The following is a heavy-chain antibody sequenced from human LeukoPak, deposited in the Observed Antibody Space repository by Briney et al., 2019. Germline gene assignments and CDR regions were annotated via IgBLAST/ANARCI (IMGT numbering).Heavy chain of an antibody. CDR2: IYSGGRT. Sequence: GGSLRLSCAASGFTVSTNYMSWVRQAPGKGLEWGSVIYSGGRTYYTDSVKGRFTISRDNSKNTLYLQMDSLRADDTAVYYCARDKAMGFWGQGALVTVSS. D-gene: IGHD1-26*01. J-gene: IGHJ4*02. V-gene: IGHV3-53*01. CDR1: GFTVSTNY. CDR3: ARDKAMGF.